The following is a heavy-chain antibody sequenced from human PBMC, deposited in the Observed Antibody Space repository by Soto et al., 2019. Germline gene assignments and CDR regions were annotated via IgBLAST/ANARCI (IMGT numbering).Heavy chain of an antibody. V-gene: IGHV4-59*08. CDR1: GGSISSYY. D-gene: IGHD6-13*01. Sequence: SETLSLTCTVSGGSISSYYWSWIRQPPGKGLEWIGYFYYSGSTNNNPSLKSRVTISVDTSKNQFFLKLTSVIAADTAMYYCARHVHSSSWGIDVWGQGTTVTVSS. J-gene: IGHJ6*02. CDR3: ARHVHSSSWGIDV. CDR2: FYYSGST.